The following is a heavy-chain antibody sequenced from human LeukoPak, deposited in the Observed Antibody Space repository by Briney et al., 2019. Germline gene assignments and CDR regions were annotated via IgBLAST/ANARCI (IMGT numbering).Heavy chain of an antibody. CDR3: ARDYCTTTNCHNAFDF. CDR2: IKRDGSEK. V-gene: IGHV3-7*01. CDR1: GFTFSNYW. D-gene: IGHD2-2*02. J-gene: IGHJ3*01. Sequence: GGSLRLSCAASGFTFSNYWMSWVRQAPGKGPEWVANIKRDGSEKYYVDFLKGRFTISRDNAKNSLYLQMNSLRAEDTAVYYCARDYCTTTNCHNAFDFWGQGTRATVSS.